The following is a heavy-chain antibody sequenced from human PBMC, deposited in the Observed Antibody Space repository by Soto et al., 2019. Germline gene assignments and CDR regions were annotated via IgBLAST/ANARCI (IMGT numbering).Heavy chain of an antibody. CDR3: GIDCTSYGWGSLVFGGEGSVVDV. Sequence: QVQLVESGGGVVQPGRSLRLSCAASGFAFSNDGMHWVRQAPGKGLEWVAVIWYDGTNKYYADSVKGRFTISRDNSKSTPCRQRISLGGEDMGLYYGGIDCTSYGWGSLVFGGEGSVVDV. D-gene: IGHD2-8*01. CDR1: GFAFSNDG. J-gene: IGHJ6*01. V-gene: IGHV3-33*01. CDR2: IWYDGTNK.